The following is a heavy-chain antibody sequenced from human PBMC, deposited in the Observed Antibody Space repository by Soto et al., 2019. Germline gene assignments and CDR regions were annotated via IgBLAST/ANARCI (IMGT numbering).Heavy chain of an antibody. V-gene: IGHV3-30-3*01. CDR3: ARDRYSYGRWLEGMDV. Sequence: QVQLVESGGGVVQPGRSLRLSCAASGFTFSSYAMHWARQAPGKGLEWVAVISYDGSNKYYADSVKGRFTISRDNSKNTLYLQMNSLRAEDTAVYYCARDRYSYGRWLEGMDVWGQGTTVTVSS. CDR2: ISYDGSNK. CDR1: GFTFSSYA. D-gene: IGHD5-18*01. J-gene: IGHJ6*02.